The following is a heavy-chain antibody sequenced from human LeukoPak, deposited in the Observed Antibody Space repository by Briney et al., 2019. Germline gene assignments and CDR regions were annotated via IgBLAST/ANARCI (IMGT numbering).Heavy chain of an antibody. Sequence: GGSLRLSCAASGFTFSSYNMNWIRQAPGKGLEWVSYISSSSSAMYYADSVQGRFTISRDNAKNSLYLQMNSLRAEDTAVYYCARATWIHHGGSWGRGTLVTVSS. CDR3: ARATWIHHGGS. J-gene: IGHJ5*02. D-gene: IGHD5-18*01. CDR1: GFTFSSYN. CDR2: ISSSSSAM. V-gene: IGHV3-48*04.